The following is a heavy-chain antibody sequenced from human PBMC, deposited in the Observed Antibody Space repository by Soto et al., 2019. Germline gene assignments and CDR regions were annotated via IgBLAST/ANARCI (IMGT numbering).Heavy chain of an antibody. J-gene: IGHJ3*01. Sequence: PGESMKVSWQGFGCSFTNYWSGWVRQMPGKGLEWMGIIYPGDSDTRYSPSFQGQVTISADKSISTAYLQWSSLKASDTAMYYCERPEVVATTGAFDVWGQGTMVTVSS. CDR3: ERPEVVATTGAFDV. V-gene: IGHV5-51*01. CDR2: IYPGDSDT. CDR1: GCSFTNYW. D-gene: IGHD5-12*01.